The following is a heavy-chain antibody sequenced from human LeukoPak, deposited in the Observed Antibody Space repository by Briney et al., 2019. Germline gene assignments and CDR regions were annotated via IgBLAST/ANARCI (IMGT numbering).Heavy chain of an antibody. CDR3: ARSVDTAMVHFDY. D-gene: IGHD5-18*01. Sequence: PSETLSLTCAVYGGSFSGYYWSWIRQPPGKGLEWIGGINHSGSTNYNPSLKSRVTISVDTSKNQFSLKLSSVTAADTAVYYCARSVDTAMVHFDYWGQGTLVTVSS. CDR2: INHSGST. J-gene: IGHJ4*02. V-gene: IGHV4-34*01. CDR1: GGSFSGYY.